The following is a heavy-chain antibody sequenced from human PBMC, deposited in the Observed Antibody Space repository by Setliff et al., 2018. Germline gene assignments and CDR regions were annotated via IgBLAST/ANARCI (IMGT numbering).Heavy chain of an antibody. Sequence: PSETLSLTCTVSDGSLSTYYWSWIRQPPGKGLEFIGYVYYSGLTNYDPSLKSRVTMSVDSSKNQFSLKLNSMTAADTAVYYCARGGTYRYFDYWGQGALVTVSS. CDR3: ARGGTYRYFDY. V-gene: IGHV4-59*01. CDR1: DGSLSTYY. CDR2: VYYSGLT. J-gene: IGHJ4*02.